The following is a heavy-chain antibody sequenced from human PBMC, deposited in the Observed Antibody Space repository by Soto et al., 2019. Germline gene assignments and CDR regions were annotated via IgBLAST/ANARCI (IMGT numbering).Heavy chain of an antibody. CDR1: GYTFTSYG. V-gene: IGHV1-18*04. D-gene: IGHD6-13*01. CDR2: ISAYNGNT. CDR3: AREFPARANIADLGRDYYYGMDV. J-gene: IGHJ6*02. Sequence: ASVKVSCKASGYTFTSYGISWVRQAPGQGLEWMGWISAYNGNTNYAQKLQGRVTMTTDTSTSTAYMELRSLRSDDTAVYYCAREFPARANIADLGRDYYYGMDVWGQGTKVTVSS.